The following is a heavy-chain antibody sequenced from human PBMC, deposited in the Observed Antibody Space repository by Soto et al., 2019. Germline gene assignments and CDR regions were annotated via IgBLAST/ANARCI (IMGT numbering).Heavy chain of an antibody. CDR3: ARSLVNYDYIWGSYRNSEIDY. CDR2: VSAYNGNT. Sequence: QVQLVQSGAEVKKPGASVKVSCKASGYTFNSYGINWVRQAPGQGLEWVGWVSAYNGNTNYAQKLQGRVTMTTDTSTSTAYMDLRRLRSVDTAVYYCARSLVNYDYIWGSYRNSEIDYWGQGTLVTVSS. J-gene: IGHJ4*02. CDR1: GYTFNSYG. D-gene: IGHD3-16*02. V-gene: IGHV1-18*01.